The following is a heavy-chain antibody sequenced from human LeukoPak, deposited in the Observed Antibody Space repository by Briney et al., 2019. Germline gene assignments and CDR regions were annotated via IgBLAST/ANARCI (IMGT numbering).Heavy chain of an antibody. J-gene: IGHJ4*02. Sequence: SETLSLTCTVSGGSISSSSYYWGWIRQPPGKGLEWIGYIYYSGSTNYNPSLKSRVTISVDTSKNQFSLKLSSVTAADTAVYYCAREGYTAMVIDYWGQGTLVTVSS. CDR3: AREGYTAMVIDY. CDR1: GGSISSSSYY. CDR2: IYYSGST. V-gene: IGHV4-61*01. D-gene: IGHD5-18*01.